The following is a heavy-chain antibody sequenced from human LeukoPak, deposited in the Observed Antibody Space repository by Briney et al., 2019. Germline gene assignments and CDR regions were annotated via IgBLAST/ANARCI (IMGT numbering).Heavy chain of an antibody. D-gene: IGHD6-13*01. CDR1: GYSISSGYF. CDR2: IYNSGST. CDR3: ARAYSSSWYFNWFDP. Sequence: SSETLSLTCTVSGYSISSGYFWGWIRQPPGKGLEWVGTIYNSGSTYYNASLESRVTISVDTSKNQFSLKLSSVTAADTAVYYCARAYSSSWYFNWFDPWGQGTLVTVSS. V-gene: IGHV4-38-2*02. J-gene: IGHJ5*02.